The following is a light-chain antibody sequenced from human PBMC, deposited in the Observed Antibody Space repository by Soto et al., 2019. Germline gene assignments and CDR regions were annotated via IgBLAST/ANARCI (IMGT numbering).Light chain of an antibody. Sequence: EIVLTQSPGTLSLSPGERATLSCRASQSVSSYYLAWYQQKPGQAPRLLIYAASSRATGIPDRFSGGGSGTAFTLSISRVDPEVLELYYCQQCGSAPWTLGQGAKVEVK. CDR2: AAS. CDR1: QSVSSYY. V-gene: IGKV3-20*01. CDR3: QQCGSAPWT. J-gene: IGKJ1*01.